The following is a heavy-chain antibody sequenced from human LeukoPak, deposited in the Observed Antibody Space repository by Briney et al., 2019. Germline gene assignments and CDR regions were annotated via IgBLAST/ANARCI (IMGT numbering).Heavy chain of an antibody. D-gene: IGHD3-10*01. CDR1: GGTFSSYA. V-gene: IGHV1-69*06. Sequence: ASVKVSCKASGGTFSSYAISWVRQAPGQGLEWMGGIIPIFGTANYAQKFQGRVTITADKSTSTAYMELSSLRSEDTAVYYCARDRGTYYYGSGSYGFDYWGQGTLVTVSS. CDR3: ARDRGTYYYGSGSYGFDY. CDR2: IIPIFGTA. J-gene: IGHJ4*02.